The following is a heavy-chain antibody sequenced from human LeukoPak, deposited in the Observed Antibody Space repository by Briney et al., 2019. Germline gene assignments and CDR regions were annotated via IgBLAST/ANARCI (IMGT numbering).Heavy chain of an antibody. J-gene: IGHJ3*02. CDR2: IYHSGST. Sequence: PSETLSLTCAVSGGSISSSNWWSWVRQPPGKGLEWIGEIYHSGSTNYNPSLKSRVTISVDKSKNQFSLKLSSVTAADTAVYYCASSGYCSGGSCSGGAFDIWGQGTMVTVSS. D-gene: IGHD2-15*01. V-gene: IGHV4-4*02. CDR3: ASSGYCSGGSCSGGAFDI. CDR1: GGSISSSNW.